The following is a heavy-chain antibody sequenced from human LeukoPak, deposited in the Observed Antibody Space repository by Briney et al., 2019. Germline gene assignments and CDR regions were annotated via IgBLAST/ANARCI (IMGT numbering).Heavy chain of an antibody. J-gene: IGHJ5*02. V-gene: IGHV1-69*13. CDR1: VGTFSSYA. D-gene: IGHD3-22*01. CDR2: IIPIFGTA. CDR3: ARDGNYDSSGFSNWFDP. Sequence: SVKLSRNASVGTFSSYAISWVRRAPGQALEWMGGIIPIFGTANYAQKLQGRVTITADESTSTAYLELSSLRSEDTAVYYCARDGNYDSSGFSNWFDPWGQGTLVTVSS.